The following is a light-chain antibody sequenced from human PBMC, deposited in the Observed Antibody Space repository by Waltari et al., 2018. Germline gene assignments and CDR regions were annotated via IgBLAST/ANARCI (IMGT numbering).Light chain of an antibody. Sequence: DIVMTQSPFSLPVTPGEPASISCRSSQSLLHRNGNNYLDWYLPKPGQSPQLRVYLGSNRASGVPDRFSASGSGTDFTLKISRVEAEDVGVYYCMQSLLALWTFGQGTKVEIK. CDR1: QSLLHRNGNNY. J-gene: IGKJ1*01. CDR3: MQSLLALWT. V-gene: IGKV2-28*01. CDR2: LGS.